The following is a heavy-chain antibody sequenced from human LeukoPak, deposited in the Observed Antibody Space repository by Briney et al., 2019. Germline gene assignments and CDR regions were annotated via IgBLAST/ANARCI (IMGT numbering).Heavy chain of an antibody. V-gene: IGHV4-34*01. J-gene: IGHJ4*02. D-gene: IGHD3-3*01. CDR3: ARRPKPDTIFGVVITIGDYFDY. Sequence: SETLSLTCAVYGGSFSGYYWSWIRQPPGKGLEWIGEINHSGSTNYNPSLKSRVTISVDTSKNQFSLKLSSVTAADTAVYYCARRPKPDTIFGVVITIGDYFDYWGQGTLVTVSS. CDR1: GGSFSGYY. CDR2: INHSGST.